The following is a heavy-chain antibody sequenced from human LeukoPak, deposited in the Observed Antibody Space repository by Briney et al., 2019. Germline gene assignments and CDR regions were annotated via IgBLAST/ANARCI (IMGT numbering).Heavy chain of an antibody. D-gene: IGHD3-22*01. V-gene: IGHV3-30*04. J-gene: IGHJ1*01. CDR1: GFTFSSYA. CDR2: ISYDGSNK. CDR3: ARDTYYDSYAEYFQH. Sequence: GALRLSCAASGFTFSSYAMHWVRQAPGKGLEWVAVISYDGSNKYYADSVKGRFTISRDNSKNTLYLQMNSLRAEDTAVYYCARDTYYDSYAEYFQHWGQGTLVTVSS.